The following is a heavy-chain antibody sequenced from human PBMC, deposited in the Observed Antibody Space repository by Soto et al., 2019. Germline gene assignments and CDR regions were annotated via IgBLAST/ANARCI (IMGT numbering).Heavy chain of an antibody. CDR3: ARHHGYGSGRYFYYYALDV. V-gene: IGHV4-39*01. CDR1: EGYINGVTNY. J-gene: IGHJ6*02. CDR2: LYYSGTV. D-gene: IGHD3-10*01. Sequence: PSVTQCLRWTVAEGYINGVTNYWTWVRQRPGKGLEWIGCLYYSGTVYYNPSLRSRATISVDTSNSQFSLRLTSVTAADTAVYYCARHHGYGSGRYFYYYALDVWGQATTVTVSS.